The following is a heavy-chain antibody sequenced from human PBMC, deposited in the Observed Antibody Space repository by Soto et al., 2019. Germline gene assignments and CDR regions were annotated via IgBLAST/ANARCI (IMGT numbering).Heavy chain of an antibody. J-gene: IGHJ6*02. CDR3: AQFIAARPYYYCMDV. CDR2: ISGSAGST. D-gene: IGHD6-6*01. CDR1: GFTLISDA. Sequence: PGGSLRLSCAASGFTLISDAMSWVRQAPGKGLDGGAAISGSAGSTYYADSVKGRFTISRDNSKNTLSLQMNSLRAEDTAVYYCAQFIAARPYYYCMDVWGQGTTVTVSS. V-gene: IGHV3-23*01.